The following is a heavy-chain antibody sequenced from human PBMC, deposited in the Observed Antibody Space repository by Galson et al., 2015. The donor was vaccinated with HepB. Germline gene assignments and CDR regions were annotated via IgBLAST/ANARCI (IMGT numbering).Heavy chain of an antibody. CDR1: GFTFSSYS. CDR3: ARDSRLWFGELQHPHWFDP. J-gene: IGHJ5*02. Sequence: SLRLSCAASGFTFSSYSMDWVRQAPGKGLEWVSSISSSSSYIYYADSVKGRFTISRDNAKNSLYLQMNSLRAEDTAVYYCARDSRLWFGELQHPHWFDPWGHRTLVAVSS. V-gene: IGHV3-21*01. CDR2: ISSSSSYI. D-gene: IGHD3-10*01.